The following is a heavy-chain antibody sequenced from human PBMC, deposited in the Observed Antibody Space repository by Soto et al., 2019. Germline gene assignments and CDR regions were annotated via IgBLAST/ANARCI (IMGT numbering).Heavy chain of an antibody. D-gene: IGHD6-6*01. J-gene: IGHJ4*02. CDR1: GFTFSDFA. V-gene: IGHV3-30-3*01. CDR3: AHLAGAAHTDDF. Sequence: GGSLRLSCAASGFTFSDFALHWVRQAPRKGLEWVAVISFDGSKKYHADPVKGRFTITRGNSKTTLYLQMNSLRDEDTAVYYCAHLAGAAHTDDFWGQGTLVTVSS. CDR2: ISFDGSKK.